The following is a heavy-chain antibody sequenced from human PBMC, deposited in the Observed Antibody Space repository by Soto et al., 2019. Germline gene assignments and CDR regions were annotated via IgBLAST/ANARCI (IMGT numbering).Heavy chain of an antibody. CDR1: GGTFSSYS. D-gene: IGHD1-26*01. Sequence: QVQLVQSGAEVKKPGSSVKVSCKASGGTFSSYSINWVRQAPGQGLEWMGEIIPIFGTANYAQKFQGRVTITEDESTSTAYMELSSLRSEDTAVYYCARDGGRHSAGIDCWGQGTLVTVSS. V-gene: IGHV1-69*01. CDR3: ARDGGRHSAGIDC. J-gene: IGHJ4*02. CDR2: IIPIFGTA.